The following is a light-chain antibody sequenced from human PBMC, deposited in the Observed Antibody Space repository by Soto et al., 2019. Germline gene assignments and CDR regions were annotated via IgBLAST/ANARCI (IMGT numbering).Light chain of an antibody. Sequence: DIQMTQSPSTLSGSVGDRVTISCRASYDISSSLAWFQQKPGKAPKLLIFDASNLQTGVPSRFSGSGSGTDFTFTISGLQPEDIATYYCQQYDNLLAPTFGGGTKVDIK. CDR1: YDISSS. V-gene: IGKV1-33*01. J-gene: IGKJ4*01. CDR2: DAS. CDR3: QQYDNLLAPT.